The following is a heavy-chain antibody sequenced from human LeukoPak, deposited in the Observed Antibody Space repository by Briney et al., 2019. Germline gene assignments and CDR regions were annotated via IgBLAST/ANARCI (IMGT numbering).Heavy chain of an antibody. D-gene: IGHD3-3*01. V-gene: IGHV3-23*01. J-gene: IGHJ4*02. CDR1: GFTFSSYA. CDR2: ISGSGGST. Sequence: TGGSLRLSCAASGFTFSSYAMSWVRQAPGKGLEWVSAISGSGGSTYYADSVKGRFTISRDNSKNTLYLQMNSLRAEDTAVYYCAKGYLGDFWSAYDYWGQGTLVTVSS. CDR3: AKGYLGDFWSAYDY.